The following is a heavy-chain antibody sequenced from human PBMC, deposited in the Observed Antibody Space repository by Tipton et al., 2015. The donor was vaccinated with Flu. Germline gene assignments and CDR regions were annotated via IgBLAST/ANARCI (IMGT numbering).Heavy chain of an antibody. CDR2: IYTSGST. D-gene: IGHD3-10*01. V-gene: IGHV4-61*02. CDR3: ARNYGSGSYYKVGYYYYGMDV. CDR1: GGSISSGSYY. Sequence: TLSLTCTVSGGSISSGSYYWSWIRQPAGKGLEWIGRIYTSGSTNHNPSLKSRVTISVDTSKNQFSLKLSSVTAADTAVYYCARNYGSGSYYKVGYYYYGMDVWGQGTTVTVSS. J-gene: IGHJ6*02.